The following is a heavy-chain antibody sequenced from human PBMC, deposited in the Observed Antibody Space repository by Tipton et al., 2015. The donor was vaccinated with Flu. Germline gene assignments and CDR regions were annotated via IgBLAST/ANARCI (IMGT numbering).Heavy chain of an antibody. CDR1: GGSVSSASYY. D-gene: IGHD4-17*01. J-gene: IGHJ4*02. CDR3: ARRKTVTTRLTYFDY. CDR2: IYSSGDT. Sequence: TLSLTCTVSGGSVSSASYYWNWIRQPAGRGLEWIGRIYSSGDTHYNPALKSRVTVSVDTSKNQFSLRLTSVTAADTAVYYCARRKTVTTRLTYFDYWGQGTLVTVFS. V-gene: IGHV4-61*02.